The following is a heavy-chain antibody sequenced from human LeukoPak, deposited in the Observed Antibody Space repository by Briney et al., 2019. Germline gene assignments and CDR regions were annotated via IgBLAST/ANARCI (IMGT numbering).Heavy chain of an antibody. CDR1: GYTFTSYG. CDR2: ISAYNGNT. J-gene: IGHJ4*02. D-gene: IGHD3-10*01. CDR3: ARDRDYYGSGSYYSKIDY. V-gene: IGHV1-18*04. Sequence: ATVKVSCKASGYTFTSYGISWVRQPPGQGLEWMGWISAYNGNTNYAQKLQGRVTMTTDTSTSTAYMELRSLRSDDTAVYYCARDRDYYGSGSYYSKIDYWGQGTLVTVSS.